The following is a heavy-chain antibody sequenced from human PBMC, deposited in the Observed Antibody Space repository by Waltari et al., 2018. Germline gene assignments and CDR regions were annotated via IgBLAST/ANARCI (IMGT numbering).Heavy chain of an antibody. D-gene: IGHD2-21*02. CDR2: ISGSGGST. V-gene: IGHV3-23*01. Sequence: EVQLLESGGGLVQPGGSLRLSCAASGFTFSRYAMSWVRQAPGKGLEWVSAISGSGGSTYYADSVKGRFTISRDNSKNTLYLQMNSLRAEDTAVYYCAKDSDCGGDCYSDYWGQGTLVTVSS. J-gene: IGHJ4*02. CDR1: GFTFSRYA. CDR3: AKDSDCGGDCYSDY.